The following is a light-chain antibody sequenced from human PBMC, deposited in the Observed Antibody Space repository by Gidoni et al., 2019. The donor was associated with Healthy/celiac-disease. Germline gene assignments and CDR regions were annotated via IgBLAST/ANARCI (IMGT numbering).Light chain of an antibody. V-gene: IGKV1-NL1*01. CDR3: QQYYSTPRT. J-gene: IGKJ1*01. Sequence: DIQVTESPSSLSASVGDRVTITCRASQGISNSLAWYQQKPGKAPKLLLYAASRLESGVPARISGSGSGTDYTLTISSRQPEDFATYYCQQYYSTPRTFGQGTKVEIK. CDR2: AAS. CDR1: QGISNS.